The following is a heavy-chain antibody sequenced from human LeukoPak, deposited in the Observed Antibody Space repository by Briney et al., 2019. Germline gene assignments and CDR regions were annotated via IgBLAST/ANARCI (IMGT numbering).Heavy chain of an antibody. Sequence: ASVKVSCEASGGTFSSYAISWVRQAPGQGLEWIGWINPNTGGTNYAQKFEGRVIMSRDTSSTVYLEVRRLRSDDTAIYFCARDAQFTVVVPAAKLNYMDVWGTGTSVTVSS. J-gene: IGHJ6*03. CDR3: ARDAQFTVVVPAAKLNYMDV. D-gene: IGHD2-2*01. CDR1: GGTFSSYA. CDR2: INPNTGGT. V-gene: IGHV1-2*02.